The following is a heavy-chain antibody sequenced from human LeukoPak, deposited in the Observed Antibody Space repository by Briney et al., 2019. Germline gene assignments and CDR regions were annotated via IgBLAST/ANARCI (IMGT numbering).Heavy chain of an antibody. CDR1: GFTFSTYA. J-gene: IGHJ4*02. Sequence: GGSLRLSCAASGFTFSTYAMSWVRQAPGKGLEWVSGISGSGGTTHYADSVKGRFTISRDTSKRTLYLQMNSLRAEDTAIYYCAKEPLRAMAGTFDYWGQGTLVTVSS. CDR2: ISGSGGTT. CDR3: AKEPLRAMAGTFDY. D-gene: IGHD6-19*01. V-gene: IGHV3-23*01.